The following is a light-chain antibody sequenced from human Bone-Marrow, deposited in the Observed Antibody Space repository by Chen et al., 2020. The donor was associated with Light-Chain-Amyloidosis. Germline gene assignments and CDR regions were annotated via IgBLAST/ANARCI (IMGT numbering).Light chain of an antibody. V-gene: IGKV3-15*01. Sequence: EIVMTQSPATLSVSPGESATLSCRASQSVSNNLAWYQQKPGQAPRLLIYGASTRATGIPARFSGSGSGTEFTLTISSLQAEDVAVYYCHQYCSTPRTFGQGTKVEIK. CDR1: QSVSNN. CDR3: HQYCSTPRT. CDR2: GAS. J-gene: IGKJ1*01.